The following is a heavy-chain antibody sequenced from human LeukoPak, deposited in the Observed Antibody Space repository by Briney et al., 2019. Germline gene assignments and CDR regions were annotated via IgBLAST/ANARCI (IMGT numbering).Heavy chain of an antibody. V-gene: IGHV1-46*02. J-gene: IGHJ4*02. CDR2: INPSGGST. CDR3: ARENGSYSGVDY. Sequence: ASEKVSCKASGYTFNSYYMLWVLQAPGPGLEWVGIINPSGGSTSYAQKFQGRVTMTRDTSTSTVYMELSSLRSEDTAVYYCARENGSYSGVDYWGQGTLVTVSS. CDR1: GYTFNSYY. D-gene: IGHD1-26*01.